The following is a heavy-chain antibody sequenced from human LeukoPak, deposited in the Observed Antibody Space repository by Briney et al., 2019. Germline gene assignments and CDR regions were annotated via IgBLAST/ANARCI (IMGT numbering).Heavy chain of an antibody. V-gene: IGHV3-30*02. CDR2: IRYDGSNK. CDR1: GFTFSSYG. J-gene: IGHJ6*03. D-gene: IGHD1-26*01. Sequence: GGSLRLSCAASGFTFSSYGMHWVRQAPGKGLEWVAFIRYDGSNKYYADSVKGRFTISRDNSKNTLYLQMNSLRAEDTAVYYCAKGPRRGATSTPDYYYYYMDVWGKGTTVTISS. CDR3: AKGPRRGATSTPDYYYYYMDV.